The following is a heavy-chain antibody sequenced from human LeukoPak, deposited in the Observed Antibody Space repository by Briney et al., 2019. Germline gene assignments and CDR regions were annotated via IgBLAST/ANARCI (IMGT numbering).Heavy chain of an antibody. CDR2: ISSSSHI. CDR1: GFTFSTYD. Sequence: GGSLRLSCAASGFTFSTYDMIWVRQAPGKGLEWVSSISSSSHISFADSVKGRFTISRDNAKNSLYLQMNSLRAEDTAVYYCARGMTTVTTGDYWGQGTLVTVSS. CDR3: ARGMTTVTTGDY. V-gene: IGHV3-69-1*01. J-gene: IGHJ4*02. D-gene: IGHD4-17*01.